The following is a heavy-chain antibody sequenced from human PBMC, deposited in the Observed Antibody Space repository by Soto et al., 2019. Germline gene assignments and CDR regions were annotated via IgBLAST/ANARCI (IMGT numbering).Heavy chain of an antibody. J-gene: IGHJ3*02. D-gene: IGHD2-15*01. V-gene: IGHV5-10-1*01. CDR3: AKQHFSEEDNVDM. Sequence: PGESLKISCKASGYNFPSYWINWVRQMPGKGLEWMGRIDPSDSYANYSPSFQGHVIISTDKSISTAYLQWSSLKASDTAVYYCAKQHFSEEDNVDMWGQGTMVTVSS. CDR2: IDPSDSYA. CDR1: GYNFPSYW.